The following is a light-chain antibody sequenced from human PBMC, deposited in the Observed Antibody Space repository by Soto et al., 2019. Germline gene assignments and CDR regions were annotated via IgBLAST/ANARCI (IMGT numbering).Light chain of an antibody. Sequence: QSVLTQPASVSGSPGQSITISCTGTSSDIGGYNYVSWYQQHPSKAPQLMIYEVSNRPSGVSNRFSGSKSGNTASLTISGLQAEDEADYYCGSYTSSFTWVFGGGTKLTVL. CDR3: GSYTSSFTWV. J-gene: IGLJ3*02. CDR2: EVS. CDR1: SSDIGGYNY. V-gene: IGLV2-14*01.